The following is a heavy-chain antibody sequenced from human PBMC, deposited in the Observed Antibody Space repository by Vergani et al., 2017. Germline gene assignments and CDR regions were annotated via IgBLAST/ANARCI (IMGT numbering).Heavy chain of an antibody. CDR2: ISSSSGYT. CDR3: ARDLRAAAVGDPFYY. Sequence: EVQLVESGGGLVKPGGSLRLSCAASGFTFSTYTMHWVRQAPGKGLEWVSSISSSSGYTYYADSMKGRFTISRDNAKDSLYLQMDSLRAEDTAVYYCARDLRAAAVGDPFYYGAQGTLVTVSS. CDR1: GFTFSTYT. J-gene: IGHJ4*02. V-gene: IGHV3-21*01. D-gene: IGHD6-13*01.